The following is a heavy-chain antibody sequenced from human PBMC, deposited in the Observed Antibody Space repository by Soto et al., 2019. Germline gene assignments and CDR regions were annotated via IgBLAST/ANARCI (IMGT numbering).Heavy chain of an antibody. J-gene: IGHJ4*02. V-gene: IGHV4-39*01. D-gene: IGHD3-10*01. CDR1: GGSISSSGYY. Sequence: SETLCLTCTVSGGSISSSGYYWGWIRQPPGKGLEYIGSIYYSGSTYYNPSLKSRVTISVDTSKNQFSLKLSSVTAADTAVYYCARLRGSEWFGERWGQGTLVTVSS. CDR2: IYYSGST. CDR3: ARLRGSEWFGER.